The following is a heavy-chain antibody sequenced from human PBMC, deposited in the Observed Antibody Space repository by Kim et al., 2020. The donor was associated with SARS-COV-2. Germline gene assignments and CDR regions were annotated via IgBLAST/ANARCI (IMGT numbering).Heavy chain of an antibody. CDR3: ARHSLACSSTSCYAGPVDY. CDR1: GGSISSYY. J-gene: IGHJ4*02. Sequence: SETLSLTCTVSGGSISSYYWSWIRQPPGKGLEWIGYIYHSGSTNYNPSLKSRVTISVDTSKNQFSLKLSSVTAADTAVYYCARHSLACSSTSCYAGPVDYWGQGTLVTVSS. CDR2: IYHSGST. D-gene: IGHD2-2*01. V-gene: IGHV4-59*08.